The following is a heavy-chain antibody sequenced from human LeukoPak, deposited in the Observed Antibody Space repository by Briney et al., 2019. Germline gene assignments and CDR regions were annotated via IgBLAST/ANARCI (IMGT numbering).Heavy chain of an antibody. V-gene: IGHV3-21*01. CDR2: IRSSSSYV. CDR1: GFTFSNYY. J-gene: IGHJ4*02. CDR3: ARVSYRGYSGYDFDF. Sequence: GGSLRLSCAASGFTFSNYYMSWVRQAPGKGLEWVSSIRSSSSYVYYADSVKGRFTISGDNAKNSLYLQMSGLRAEDTAVYYCARVSYRGYSGYDFDFWGQGTLVTVSS. D-gene: IGHD5-12*01.